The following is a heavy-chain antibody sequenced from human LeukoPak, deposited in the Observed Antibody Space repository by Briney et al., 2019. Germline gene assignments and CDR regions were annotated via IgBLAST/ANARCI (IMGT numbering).Heavy chain of an antibody. J-gene: IGHJ4*02. Sequence: GGSLRLSCAASGFTFKQYAMRWVRQAPGKGLEWVSTISGSGGSTYYADSVKGRFTISRDNSKNTLYLQMNSLRAEDAAEYYCARNCGSAWCADLYYWGQGTLVTVSS. D-gene: IGHD6-19*01. CDR3: ARNCGSAWCADLYY. CDR2: ISGSGGST. V-gene: IGHV3-23*01. CDR1: GFTFKQYA.